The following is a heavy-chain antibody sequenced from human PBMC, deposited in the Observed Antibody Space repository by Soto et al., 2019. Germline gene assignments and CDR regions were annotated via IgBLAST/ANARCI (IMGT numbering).Heavy chain of an antibody. CDR2: SSAYNGNT. CDR1: GYTFTSYG. J-gene: IGHJ4*02. V-gene: IGHV1-18*01. CDR3: ARDSPPVDY. Sequence: QVQLVQSGAEVKKPGASVKVSCKASGYTFTSYGISWVRQAPGQARGWRGWSSAYNGNTNYAQKLQGRVTMTTDTSTRTAYMELRSLRSADTAVYYCARDSPPVDYWGQGTLVTVSS.